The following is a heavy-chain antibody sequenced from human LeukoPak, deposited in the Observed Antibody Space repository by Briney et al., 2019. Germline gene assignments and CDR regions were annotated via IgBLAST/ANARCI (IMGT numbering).Heavy chain of an antibody. CDR1: GGSFSGYY. Sequence: PSETLSLTCAVYGGSFSGYYWSWIRQPPGKGLEWIGEINHSGSTNYNPSLKSRVTISVDTSKNQFSLKLSSVTAADTAVYYCARVMGYYYGSGMVAFDIWGQGTMVTVSS. CDR2: INHSGST. CDR3: ARVMGYYYGSGMVAFDI. J-gene: IGHJ3*02. V-gene: IGHV4-34*01. D-gene: IGHD3-10*01.